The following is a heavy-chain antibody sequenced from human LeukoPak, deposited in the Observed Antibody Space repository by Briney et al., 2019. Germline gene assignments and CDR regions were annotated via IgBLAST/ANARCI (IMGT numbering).Heavy chain of an antibody. Sequence: GGSLRLSCAASGFTFSDYYMSWIRQAPGKELEWVAVIWYDGSNKYYADSVKGRFTISRDNSKNTLYLQMNSLRAEDTAVYYCARDPSDIVVVNWFDPWGQGTLVTVSS. J-gene: IGHJ5*02. CDR3: ARDPSDIVVVNWFDP. CDR1: GFTFSDYY. D-gene: IGHD2-2*01. V-gene: IGHV3-33*08. CDR2: IWYDGSNK.